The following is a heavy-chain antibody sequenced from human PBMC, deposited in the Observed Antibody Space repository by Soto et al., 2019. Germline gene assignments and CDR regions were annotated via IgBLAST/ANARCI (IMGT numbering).Heavy chain of an antibody. CDR2: ISYDGSNK. Sequence: QVQLVESGGGVVQPGRSLRLSCAASGFTFSSYAMHWVRQAPGKGLEWVAVISYDGSNKYYADSVKGRFTISRDNSKNTLYLQMNSLRAEDTAVYYCAKDGYYYDSSGHGAFDIWGQGTMVTVSS. CDR1: GFTFSSYA. CDR3: AKDGYYYDSSGHGAFDI. J-gene: IGHJ3*02. V-gene: IGHV3-30*04. D-gene: IGHD3-22*01.